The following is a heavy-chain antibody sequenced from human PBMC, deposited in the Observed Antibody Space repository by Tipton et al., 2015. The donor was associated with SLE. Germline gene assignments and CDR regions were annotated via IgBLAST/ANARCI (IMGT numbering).Heavy chain of an antibody. CDR2: IRYDGSNK. V-gene: IGHV3-30*02. CDR3: AKDFTEVTGG. CDR1: GFTFSSYG. J-gene: IGHJ3*01. D-gene: IGHD2-21*02. Sequence: SLRLSCAASGFTFSSYGMHWVRQAPGKGLERVAFIRYDGSNKYYADSVKGRFTISRDNSKNTLYLQMNSLRAEDTAVYYCAKDFTEVTGGWGQGTMVTVSS.